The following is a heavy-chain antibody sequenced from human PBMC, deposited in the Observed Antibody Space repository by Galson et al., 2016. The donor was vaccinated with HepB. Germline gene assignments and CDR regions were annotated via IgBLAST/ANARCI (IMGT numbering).Heavy chain of an antibody. V-gene: IGHV1-69*08. J-gene: IGHJ4*02. CDR2: IIPLLGAA. Sequence: SVKVSCKASGTSFSTSTISWIRQAPGQGLEWMGRIIPLLGAANSAQTFQGRVTISADKSTTTAYMELNSLTSEDTAVYYCASNRGTTTITLFDYWGRGTLVTVSS. D-gene: IGHD4-11*01. CDR3: ASNRGTTTITLFDY. CDR1: GTSFSTST.